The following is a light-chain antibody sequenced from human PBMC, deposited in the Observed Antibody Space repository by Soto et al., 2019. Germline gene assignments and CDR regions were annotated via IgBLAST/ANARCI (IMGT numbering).Light chain of an antibody. CDR2: AAS. J-gene: IGKJ1*01. CDR1: QGIANY. CDR3: QKDIGIPPT. V-gene: IGKV1-27*01. Sequence: IQWKQSTSSLSAYVEKRVTITCRASQGIANYLAWYQHKPGKVPNLLIYAASTLQSGVPSRFSGGGSGTDFTLTISILHPEGVATNCFQKDIGIPPTF.